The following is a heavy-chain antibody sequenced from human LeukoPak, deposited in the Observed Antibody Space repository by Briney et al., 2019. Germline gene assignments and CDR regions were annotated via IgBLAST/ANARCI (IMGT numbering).Heavy chain of an antibody. CDR2: IYYSGST. J-gene: IGHJ4*02. V-gene: IGHV4-39*01. D-gene: IGHD1-26*01. CDR1: GDSISSSSYD. CDR3: ARHPRSVGATD. Sequence: PSETLSLTCTVSGDSISSSSYDWGWIRQPPGKGLEWIESIYYSGSTYYNPFLKSRVTISVDTSNNQFSLKLSSVTAADTAVYYCARHPRSVGATDWGQGTLVTVSS.